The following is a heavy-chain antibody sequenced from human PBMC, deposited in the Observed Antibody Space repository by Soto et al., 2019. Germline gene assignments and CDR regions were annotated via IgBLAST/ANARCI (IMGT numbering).Heavy chain of an antibody. CDR1: GFTFSSYA. D-gene: IGHD3-10*01. CDR2: VSGTDDST. J-gene: IGHJ6*02. Sequence: GSLRLSCAASGFTFSSYAMSWVRQAPGKGLEWVSVVSGTDDSTYYADSVKGRFTIARDNAKNSLYLQMNSLRDEDTAVYYCARGAYGSGSYGSYGMDVWGQGTTVTVSS. V-gene: IGHV3-23*01. CDR3: ARGAYGSGSYGSYGMDV.